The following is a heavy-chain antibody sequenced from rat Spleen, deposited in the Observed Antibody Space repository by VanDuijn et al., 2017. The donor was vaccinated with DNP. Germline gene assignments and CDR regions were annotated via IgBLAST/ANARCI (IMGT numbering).Heavy chain of an antibody. CDR3: ARHGRRVFDY. V-gene: IGHV5-7*01. CDR2: INYDGGST. Sequence: EVQLVESGGGLVQPGRSLKLSCAASGFTFSDYNMAWVRQAPKKGLEWVATINYDGGSTYHGDSVKGRFTISRDNAESTLYLQMNSLRSEDMATYFCARHGRRVFDYWGQGVMVTVSS. CDR1: GFTFSDYN. J-gene: IGHJ2*01. D-gene: IGHD1-11*01.